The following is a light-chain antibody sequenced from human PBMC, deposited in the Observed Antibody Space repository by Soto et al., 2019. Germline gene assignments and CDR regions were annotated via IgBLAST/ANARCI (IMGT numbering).Light chain of an antibody. Sequence: QSALTQPASVSGSPGQSITISCTGTSSDIGAYNYVSWYQQHPGKAPKLMISEVSNRPSGISIRFSGSKSGNTASLTISGLQADDEADYYCSSHRGSISFYVFGTGTKVTVL. CDR3: SSHRGSISFYV. CDR1: SSDIGAYNY. V-gene: IGLV2-14*01. CDR2: EVS. J-gene: IGLJ1*01.